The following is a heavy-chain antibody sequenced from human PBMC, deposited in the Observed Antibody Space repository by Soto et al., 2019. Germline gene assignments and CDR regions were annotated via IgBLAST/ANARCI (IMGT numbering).Heavy chain of an antibody. CDR2: IGSKTSSYAT. V-gene: IGHV3-73*02. D-gene: IGHD2-2*01. CDR1: GFTFSGSA. CDR3: TRPTFGSTSWFDP. Sequence: EVQLVESGGGLVQPGGSLKLSCAASGFTFSGSAVHWVRQASGKGLEWVGRIGSKTSSYATSYAASVRGRFTISRDDSNNTASLQMNSLKTEDTAVYYCTRPTFGSTSWFDPRGQGTLVIVSS. J-gene: IGHJ5*02.